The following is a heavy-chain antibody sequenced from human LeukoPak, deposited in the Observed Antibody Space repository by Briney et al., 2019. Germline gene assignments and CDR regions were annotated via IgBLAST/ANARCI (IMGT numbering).Heavy chain of an antibody. Sequence: SETLSLTCTVSGGSISSYYWSWIRQPAGKGLEWIGRIYTSGSTNSNPSLKSRVTMSVDTSKNQFSLKLSSVTAADTAVYYCARVIGIAAAGTSWFDPWGQGTLVTVSS. CDR2: IYTSGST. V-gene: IGHV4-4*07. D-gene: IGHD6-13*01. CDR3: ARVIGIAAAGTSWFDP. J-gene: IGHJ5*02. CDR1: GGSISSYY.